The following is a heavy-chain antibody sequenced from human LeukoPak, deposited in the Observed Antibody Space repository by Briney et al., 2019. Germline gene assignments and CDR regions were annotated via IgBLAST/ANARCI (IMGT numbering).Heavy chain of an antibody. D-gene: IGHD2-15*01. Sequence: GGSLRLSCAASGFTVSSNYMSWVRQAPGKGLEWVSLIYSGGGTYYADSVKGRFTISRDNSKNTLYLQMNSLRAEDTAVYYCSSYPTDSPYWGQGTLVTVSS. J-gene: IGHJ4*02. CDR2: IYSGGGT. CDR1: GFTVSSNY. CDR3: SSYPTDSPY. V-gene: IGHV3-66*02.